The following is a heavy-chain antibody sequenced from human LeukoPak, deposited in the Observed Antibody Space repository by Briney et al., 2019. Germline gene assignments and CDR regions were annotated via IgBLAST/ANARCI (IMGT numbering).Heavy chain of an antibody. J-gene: IGHJ4*02. CDR3: ARDQGGRRYITIFGVVINPLDY. CDR2: ISSSSSYI. V-gene: IGHV3-21*01. Sequence: GGSLRLSCAASGFTFSSYSMNWVRQAPGKGLEWVSSISSSSSYIYYADSVKGRFTISRDNAKNSLYLQMNSLRAEDTAMYYCARDQGGRRYITIFGVVINPLDYWGQGTLVTVSS. D-gene: IGHD3-3*01. CDR1: GFTFSSYS.